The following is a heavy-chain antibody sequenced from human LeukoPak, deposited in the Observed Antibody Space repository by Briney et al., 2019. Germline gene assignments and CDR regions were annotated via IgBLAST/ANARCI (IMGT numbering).Heavy chain of an antibody. V-gene: IGHV4-59*08. Sequence: SETLSLTCTVSGGSISSYYWSWIRQPPGKGLEWIGYIYYSGSTNYNPSPKSRVTISVDTSKNQFSLKLCSVTAADTAVYYCARGGTVVVPAALWGQGTLVTVSS. J-gene: IGHJ4*02. CDR2: IYYSGST. CDR3: ARGGTVVVPAAL. CDR1: GGSISSYY. D-gene: IGHD2-2*01.